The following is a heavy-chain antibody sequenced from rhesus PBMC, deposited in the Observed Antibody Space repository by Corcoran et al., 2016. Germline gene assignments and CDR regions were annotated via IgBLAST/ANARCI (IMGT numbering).Heavy chain of an antibody. J-gene: IGHJ4*01. V-gene: IGHV4-76*01. CDR3: ARKNSGWYYFDY. D-gene: IGHD6-31*01. CDR2: IYGSSGST. CDR1: GGSISRGYD. Sequence: QVQLQESGPGGVKPSETLSLTCAVSGGSISRGYDWIWIRQRPGKGLEWIGYIYGSSGSTKYNPSLKNHGTISKEASRNQFSLKLSSVTAADTAVYYCARKNSGWYYFDYWGQGVLVTVSS.